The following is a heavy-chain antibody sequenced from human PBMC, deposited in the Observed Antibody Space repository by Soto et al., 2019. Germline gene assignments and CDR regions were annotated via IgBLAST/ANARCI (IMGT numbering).Heavy chain of an antibody. CDR2: ISASDGST. CDR1: GYAFSFG. D-gene: IGHD3-10*01. J-gene: IGHJ4*02. Sequence: ASVKVSCKASGYAFSFGFSWVRQAPGQGLEWMGWISASDGSTNSASKFRGRISMTTDTSTHTAYLDLLSLTSDDTAMYFCAIYYFGSGSYYRFDNWGQGTRVTVSS. CDR3: AIYYFGSGSYYRFDN. V-gene: IGHV1-18*01.